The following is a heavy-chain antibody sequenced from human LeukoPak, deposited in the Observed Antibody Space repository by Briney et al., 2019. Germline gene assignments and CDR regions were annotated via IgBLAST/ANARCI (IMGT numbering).Heavy chain of an antibody. CDR1: GFIFNNAW. CDR2: IKSKTDGGTT. Sequence: GGSLRLSCAASGFIFNNAWMSWVRQAPGKGLEWLGRIKSKTDGGTTDYAAPMKGRFTISRDDSKNTLYLQMNSLKTEDTAIYYCTTVITMLWGLHTSDYWGQGTLVTVSS. V-gene: IGHV3-15*01. CDR3: TTVITMLWGLHTSDY. D-gene: IGHD3-10*01. J-gene: IGHJ4*02.